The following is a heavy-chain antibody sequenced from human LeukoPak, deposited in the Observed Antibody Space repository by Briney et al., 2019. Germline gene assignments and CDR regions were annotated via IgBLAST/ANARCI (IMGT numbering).Heavy chain of an antibody. V-gene: IGHV3-30-3*01. Sequence: PGGSLRLSCAASGFTFSNYAMHWVRQAPGKGLEWVAAISYDGSYKYYADSVKGRFTISRDNAKNSLYLQMNSLRVEDTAVYYCARGRYGGNSGLVDYWGQGTLVTVSS. CDR2: ISYDGSYK. D-gene: IGHD4-23*01. CDR1: GFTFSNYA. CDR3: ARGRYGGNSGLVDY. J-gene: IGHJ4*02.